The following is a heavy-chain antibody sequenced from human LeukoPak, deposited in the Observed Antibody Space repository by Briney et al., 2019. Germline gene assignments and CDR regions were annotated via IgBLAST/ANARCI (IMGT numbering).Heavy chain of an antibody. V-gene: IGHV6-1*01. Sequence: SQTLSLTCAISGDSVSSNSVTWNWIRQSPSRGLEWLGRTYYRSTWYNDYAVSVRGRITVNPDTSKNQFSLHLNTVTPEDTAVYYCARRLTQYDCFDPWGQGILVTVSS. CDR3: ARRLTQYDCFDP. J-gene: IGHJ5*02. CDR2: TYYRSTWYN. CDR1: GDSVSSNSVT. D-gene: IGHD2-2*01.